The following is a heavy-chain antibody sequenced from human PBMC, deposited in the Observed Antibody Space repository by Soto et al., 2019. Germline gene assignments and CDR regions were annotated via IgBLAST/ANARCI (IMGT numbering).Heavy chain of an antibody. Sequence: VQLVESGGGVVQPGRSLRLSCAASGFTFSSYAMHWVRQAPGKGLEWVGRTRNKANSYTTEYAASVKGRFTISRDDSKNSLYLQMNSLKTEDTAVYYCARPPYDSSGYYPNWGQGTLVTVSS. V-gene: IGHV3-72*01. J-gene: IGHJ4*02. D-gene: IGHD3-22*01. CDR3: ARPPYDSSGYYPN. CDR2: TRNKANSYTT. CDR1: GFTFSSYA.